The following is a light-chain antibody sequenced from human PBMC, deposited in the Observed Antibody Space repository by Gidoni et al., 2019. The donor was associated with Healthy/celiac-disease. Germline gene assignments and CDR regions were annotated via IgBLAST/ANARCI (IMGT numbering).Light chain of an antibody. J-gene: IGKJ4*01. CDR1: QSVSSY. V-gene: IGKV3-11*01. CDR3: QQRSNWPLT. CDR2: DAS. Sequence: EIVLTQSPATLPLSPGERATLSCRASQSVSSYLAWYQQKPGQAPRLLIYDASNSATGIPARFSGSGSGTDFTLTISSLEPEDFAVYYCQQRSNWPLTFGGGTKVEIK.